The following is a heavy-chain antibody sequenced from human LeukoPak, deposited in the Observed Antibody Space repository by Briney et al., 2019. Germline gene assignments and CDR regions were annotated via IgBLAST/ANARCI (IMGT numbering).Heavy chain of an antibody. D-gene: IGHD6-6*01. CDR3: ARDSSSAFDY. Sequence: ASVKVSCKASGYTFTSYDINWVRQATGQGLEWMGWMNPNSGNTGYAQKFQGRVTITADESTSIAYMELSSLRSEDTAVYYCARDSSSAFDYWGQGTLVTVSS. CDR2: MNPNSGNT. CDR1: GYTFTSYD. V-gene: IGHV1-8*03. J-gene: IGHJ4*02.